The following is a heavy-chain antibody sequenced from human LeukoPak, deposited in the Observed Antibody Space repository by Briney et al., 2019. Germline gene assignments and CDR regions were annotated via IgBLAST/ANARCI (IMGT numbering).Heavy chain of an antibody. D-gene: IGHD3-16*01. CDR1: GFTFSTYW. V-gene: IGHV3-7*01. CDR2: IKEDGTEK. J-gene: IGHJ4*02. Sequence: PGGSLRLSCAASGFTFSTYWMSWFRQGPGKGLEWLGNIKEDGTEKYYLDSVRGRFTLSRDNAKNSLYLQMDSLRAEDTAVYYCVRDYVWGTSNSDYCGQGTLVTVTS. CDR3: VRDYVWGTSNSDY.